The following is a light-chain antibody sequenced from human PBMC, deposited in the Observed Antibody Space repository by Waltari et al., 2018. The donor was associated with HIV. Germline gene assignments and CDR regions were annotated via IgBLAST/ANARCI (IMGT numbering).Light chain of an antibody. CDR3: SSYASTTTSHVV. V-gene: IGLV2-14*03. J-gene: IGLJ2*01. Sequence: QSALTQPASVSGSPGQSLNISCTGTHSDVGGCAYVSWYQQYPGKAPKLIIFDVINRPSGVSHRFSGSKSGNTASLAISGLQAEDEADLYCSSYASTTTSHVVFGGGTKLTVL. CDR2: DVI. CDR1: HSDVGGCAY.